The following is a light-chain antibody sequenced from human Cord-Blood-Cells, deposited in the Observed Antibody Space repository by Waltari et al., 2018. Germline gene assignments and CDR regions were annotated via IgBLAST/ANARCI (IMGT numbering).Light chain of an antibody. CDR2: DVS. J-gene: IGLJ3*02. V-gene: IGLV2-14*01. CDR3: SSYTSSSTLV. Sequence: QTALTQPASVSGSPGQSITISCTGTSSDVGGHNCVPCYQQHPGKAPKLMIYDVSKRPAGVSNRFSGTKSGTTASLIISGLQAEDEADYYCSSYTSSSTLVFGGGTKLTVL. CDR1: SSDVGGHNC.